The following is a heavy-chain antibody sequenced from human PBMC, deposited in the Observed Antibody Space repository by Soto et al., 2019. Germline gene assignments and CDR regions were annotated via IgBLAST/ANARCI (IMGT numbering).Heavy chain of an antibody. J-gene: IGHJ4*02. V-gene: IGHV3-21*01. CDR2: INGRSNYL. D-gene: IGHD1-26*01. CDR3: AREDGKVGGSSAFDF. Sequence: PRLSFAWSGFTFSTYTLNWVRQAPGHGLEWVASINGRSNYLYYSDSVKGRFTISRDNAKNSLYLQMNRLRAEDTAIYYCAREDGKVGGSSAFDFWGLGSLVTVSS. CDR1: GFTFSTYT.